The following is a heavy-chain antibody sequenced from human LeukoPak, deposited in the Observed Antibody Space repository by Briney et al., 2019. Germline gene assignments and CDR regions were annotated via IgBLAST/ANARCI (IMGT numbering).Heavy chain of an antibody. D-gene: IGHD3-10*01. CDR2: ISSSGSTI. V-gene: IGHV3-11*04. CDR3: ARDGSGSGNYYNVAGFDY. Sequence: GGSLRLSCAASGFTVSSNYMSWVRQAPGKGLEWVSYISSSGSTIYYANSVKGRFTISRDNAKNSLYLQMNSLRAEDTAVYYCARDGSGSGNYYNVAGFDYWGQGTLVTVSS. CDR1: GFTVSSNY. J-gene: IGHJ4*02.